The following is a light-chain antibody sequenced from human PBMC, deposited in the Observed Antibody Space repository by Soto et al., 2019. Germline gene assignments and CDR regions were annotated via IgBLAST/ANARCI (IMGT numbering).Light chain of an antibody. J-gene: IGLJ1*01. Sequence: QSALTQPPSASGSPGQSVTISCTGTSSDVGGYNFVSWYRQHPGKAPQLIIYEVTKRPSGVPDRFSGSKSGNTASLTVSGLQTEDEADYYCSSYAATNNYVFGSGTKVTVL. CDR3: SSYAATNNYV. CDR1: SSDVGGYNF. V-gene: IGLV2-8*01. CDR2: EVT.